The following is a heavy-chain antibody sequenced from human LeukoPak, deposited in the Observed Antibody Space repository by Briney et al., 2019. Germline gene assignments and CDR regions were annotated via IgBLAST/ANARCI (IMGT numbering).Heavy chain of an antibody. V-gene: IGHV4-39*01. Sequence: PSETLSLTCTVSGGSISSSNNYWVWLRPPPGKGLEWIGNIFHSGSTHYNPSLKSRVTISVDTSKNPFSLKMNSVTAADTAVYHCAGLVVGSATIDYWGEGTLVTVSS. CDR1: GGSISSSNNY. CDR3: AGLVVGSATIDY. CDR2: IFHSGST. J-gene: IGHJ4*02. D-gene: IGHD2-21*01.